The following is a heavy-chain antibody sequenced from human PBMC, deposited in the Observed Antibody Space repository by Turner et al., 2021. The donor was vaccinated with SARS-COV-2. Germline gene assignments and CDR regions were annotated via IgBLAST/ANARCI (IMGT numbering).Heavy chain of an antibody. CDR1: GGSISSSSYY. V-gene: IGHV4-39*01. CDR2: IYYSGSA. CDR3: ARLMDTAMDYYGTDV. Sequence: QLQLQESGPGLVKPSETLSLTCTVSGGSISSSSYYWGWIRQPPGKGLEWIGNIYYSGSAYYNPSLKSRVTISVDPSKNQFSLKLTSVTAADTAMYYCARLMDTAMDYYGTDVWGQGTTVTVSS. J-gene: IGHJ6*02. D-gene: IGHD5-18*01.